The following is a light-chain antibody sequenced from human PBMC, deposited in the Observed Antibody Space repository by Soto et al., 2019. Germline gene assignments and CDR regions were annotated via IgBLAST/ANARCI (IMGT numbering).Light chain of an antibody. CDR1: QSVSSSA. CDR2: GAF. Sequence: EIVLTQSPGTLSLSPGERATLSCRASQSVSSSALAWYQQKPGQAPRLVIHGAFRRATGIPDRFSGSGSGTDFTLTIISLEPEDFAVYYCQQYGDSFRTFGQGTKVDIK. J-gene: IGKJ1*01. V-gene: IGKV3-20*01. CDR3: QQYGDSFRT.